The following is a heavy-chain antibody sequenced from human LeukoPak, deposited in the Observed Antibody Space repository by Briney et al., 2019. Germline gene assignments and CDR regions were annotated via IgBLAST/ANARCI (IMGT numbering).Heavy chain of an antibody. CDR1: GYIFTSYA. J-gene: IGHJ4*02. CDR3: AILQQLAYGVDY. V-gene: IGHV1-3*01. D-gene: IGHD6-13*01. Sequence: ASVKVSCKASGYIFTSYAMHWVRQAPGQRLEWMGWINAGNGNTKYSQKFQGRVTITRDTSASTAYMELSSLRSEDTAVYYCAILQQLAYGVDYWGQGTLVTVSS. CDR2: INAGNGNT.